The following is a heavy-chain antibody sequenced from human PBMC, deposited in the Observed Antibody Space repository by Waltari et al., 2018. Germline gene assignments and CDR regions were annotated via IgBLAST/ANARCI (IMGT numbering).Heavy chain of an antibody. J-gene: IGHJ6*02. Sequence: QLQLQESGPGLVKPSETLSLTCTVSGGSIRSSSYYWGWIRQPPGRGLEWIGSIYYSGSTYYNPSLKSRVTISVDTSKNQFSLKLSSVTAADTAVYYCARELMVRGVIIYYYGMDVWGQGTTVTVSS. V-gene: IGHV4-39*02. CDR3: ARELMVRGVIIYYYGMDV. D-gene: IGHD3-10*01. CDR2: IYYSGST. CDR1: GGSIRSSSYY.